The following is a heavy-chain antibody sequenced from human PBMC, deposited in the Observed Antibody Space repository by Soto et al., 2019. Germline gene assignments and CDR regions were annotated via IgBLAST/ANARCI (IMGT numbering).Heavy chain of an antibody. J-gene: IGHJ4*02. CDR1: GFTVNNSY. CDR3: ARDGWDEYDSGGYYH. V-gene: IGHV3-53*01. D-gene: IGHD3-22*01. Sequence: GGSLRLSCAASGFTVNNSYMSWIRQAPGKGLEWVSILYSSASSYYADSVKGRFTISRDNSKNTLHLQMNSLRAEDTAVYFCARDGWDEYDSGGYYHWGQGTLVTVSS. CDR2: LYSSASS.